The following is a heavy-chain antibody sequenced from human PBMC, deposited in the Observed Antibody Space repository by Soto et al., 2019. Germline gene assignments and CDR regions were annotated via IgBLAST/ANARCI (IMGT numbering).Heavy chain of an antibody. CDR2: ISYDGSNK. D-gene: IGHD5-12*01. V-gene: IGHV3-30-3*01. CDR3: ARDQDIVATYFDY. Sequence: QPGGSLRFSCAASGFTFSSYAMHWVRQAPGKGLEWVAVISYDGSNKYYADSVKGRFTISRDNSKNTLYLQMNSLRAEDTAVYYCARDQDIVATYFDYWGQGTLVTVSS. CDR1: GFTFSSYA. J-gene: IGHJ4*02.